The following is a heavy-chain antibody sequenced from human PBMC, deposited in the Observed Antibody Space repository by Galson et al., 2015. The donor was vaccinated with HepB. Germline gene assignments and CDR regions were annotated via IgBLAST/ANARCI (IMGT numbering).Heavy chain of an antibody. CDR2: ISSSGSTI. Sequence: SLRLSCAASGFTFSSYSMNWVRQAPGKGLEWVSYISSSGSTIYYADSVKGRFTISGDNAKNSLYLQMNSLRDEDTAVYYCARDRGFQSVMDVWGKGTTVTVSS. D-gene: IGHD3-3*01. J-gene: IGHJ6*04. CDR1: GFTFSSYS. V-gene: IGHV3-48*02. CDR3: ARDRGFQSVMDV.